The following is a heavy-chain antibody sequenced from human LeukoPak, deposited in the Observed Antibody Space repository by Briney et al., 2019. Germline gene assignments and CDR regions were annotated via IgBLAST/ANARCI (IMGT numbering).Heavy chain of an antibody. J-gene: IGHJ4*02. Sequence: SVKVSCKASGGTFSSYAISWVRQAPGQGLEWMGRIISIFGTANYAQKFQGRVTITTDESTSTAYMELGSLRSEDTAVYYCAVNYYVQPLRYDYWGQGTLVTVSS. D-gene: IGHD3-10*02. CDR1: GGTFSSYA. CDR2: IISIFGTA. V-gene: IGHV1-69*05. CDR3: AVNYYVQPLRYDY.